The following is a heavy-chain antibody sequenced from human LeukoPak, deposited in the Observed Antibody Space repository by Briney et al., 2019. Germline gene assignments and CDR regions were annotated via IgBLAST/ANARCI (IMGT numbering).Heavy chain of an antibody. CDR3: ARVDGSYYPFDY. V-gene: IGHV4-59*01. J-gene: IGHJ4*02. D-gene: IGHD1-26*01. Sequence: PSETLSLTCTVSGGSISSYYWSWIRQPPGKGLEWIGYIYYSGSTNYNPSLKSRVTISVDTSKNQFSLKLSSVTAADTAVYYCARVDGSYYPFDYWGQGTLVTVSS. CDR2: IYYSGST. CDR1: GGSISSYY.